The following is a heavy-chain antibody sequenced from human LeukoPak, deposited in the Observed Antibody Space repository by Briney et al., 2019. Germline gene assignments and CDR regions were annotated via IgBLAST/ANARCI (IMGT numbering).Heavy chain of an antibody. V-gene: IGHV4-31*03. CDR2: IYYSEST. CDR1: GGSINSGDYF. Sequence: SETLSLTCTVSGGSINSGDYFWSWIRQHPGKGLEWIGYIYYSESTHYNPSLKTRITISVVTSKNEFSLKLSSVTAADTAVYYCARVHHERLRLDVWGQGTTVTVSS. J-gene: IGHJ6*02. D-gene: IGHD2-21*02. CDR3: ARVHHERLRLDV.